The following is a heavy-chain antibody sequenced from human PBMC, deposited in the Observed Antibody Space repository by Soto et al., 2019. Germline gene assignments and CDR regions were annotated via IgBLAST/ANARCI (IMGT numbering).Heavy chain of an antibody. CDR1: GGTFSSYA. D-gene: IGHD4-17*01. Sequence: QVQLVQSGAEVKKPGSSVKVSCKASGGTFSSYAISWVRQAPGQGLEWMGGIIPIFGTANYAQKLQGRVTMTTDTSTSTAYMELRSLRSDDTAVYYCAREDLYGDSNYYYYGMDVWGQGTTVTVSS. CDR3: AREDLYGDSNYYYYGMDV. V-gene: IGHV1-69*06. CDR2: IIPIFGTA. J-gene: IGHJ6*02.